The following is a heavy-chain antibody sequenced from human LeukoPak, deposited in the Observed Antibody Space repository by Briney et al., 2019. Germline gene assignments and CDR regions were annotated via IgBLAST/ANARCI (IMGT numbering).Heavy chain of an antibody. CDR3: ARPAVAGEFDY. CDR2: IYYSGST. J-gene: IGHJ4*02. V-gene: IGHV4-59*08. CDR1: GGSISSYY. Sequence: SETLSLTCTVSGGSISSYYWSWIRQPPGKGLEWIGYIYYSGSTNYNPSLKSRVTIPVDTSKNQFSLKLSSVTAADTAVYYCARPAVAGEFDYWGQGTLVTVSS. D-gene: IGHD6-19*01.